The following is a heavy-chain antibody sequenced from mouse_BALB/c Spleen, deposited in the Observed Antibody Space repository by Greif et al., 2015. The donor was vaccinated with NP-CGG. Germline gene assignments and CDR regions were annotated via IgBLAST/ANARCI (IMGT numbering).Heavy chain of an antibody. CDR1: GFTFSSFG. V-gene: IGHV5-17*02. CDR3: ARDIRGSPYAMDY. CDR2: ISSGSSTI. D-gene: IGHD1-1*02. Sequence: EVQRVESGGGLVQPGGSRKLSCAASGFTFSSFGMHWVRQAPEKGLEWVAYISSGSSTIYYADTVKGRFTISRDNPKDTLFLQMTSLRSEDTAMYYCARDIRGSPYAMDYWGQGTSVTVSS. J-gene: IGHJ4*01.